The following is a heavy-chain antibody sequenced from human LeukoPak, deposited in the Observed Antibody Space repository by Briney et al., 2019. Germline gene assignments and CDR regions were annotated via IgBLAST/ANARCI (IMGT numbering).Heavy chain of an antibody. V-gene: IGHV3-23*01. J-gene: IGHJ4*02. Sequence: PGGSLRLSCAASGFTFSSYAMSWVRQAPGKGLEWVSAISGSGGSTYYADSVKGRFTISRDNSKNTLYLQMNSLRAEDTAVYYCAKDPTPIYSNYVPHHFDYWGQGTLVTVSS. D-gene: IGHD4-11*01. CDR3: AKDPTPIYSNYVPHHFDY. CDR2: ISGSGGST. CDR1: GFTFSSYA.